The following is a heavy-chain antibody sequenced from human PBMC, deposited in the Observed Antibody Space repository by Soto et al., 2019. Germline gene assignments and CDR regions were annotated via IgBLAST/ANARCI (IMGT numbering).Heavy chain of an antibody. D-gene: IGHD3-22*01. CDR3: ARLAPDSSGWYGLDT. J-gene: IGHJ5*02. Sequence: SETLSLTCTVSGGSISSYYWSWIRQPPGKGLEWIGYIYYSGSTNYNPSLKSRVTISVDTSKNQFSLKLSSVTAADTAVYFCARLAPDSSGWYGLDTWGQGSPVTVSS. CDR2: IYYSGST. CDR1: GGSISSYY. V-gene: IGHV4-59*12.